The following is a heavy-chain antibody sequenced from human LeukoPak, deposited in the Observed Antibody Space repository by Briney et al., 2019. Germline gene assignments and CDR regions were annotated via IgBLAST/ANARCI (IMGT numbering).Heavy chain of an antibody. CDR2: MNPNSGNT. V-gene: IGHV1-8*02. CDR1: GGTFSSYA. CDR3: ALYYYDSRDI. D-gene: IGHD3-22*01. J-gene: IGHJ3*02. Sequence: ASVKVSCKASGGTFSSYAINWVRQATGQGLEWMGWMNPNSGNTGYAQKFQGRVTMTRNTSKSTAYMELSSLRSEDTAVYYCALYYYDSRDIWGQGTMVTVSS.